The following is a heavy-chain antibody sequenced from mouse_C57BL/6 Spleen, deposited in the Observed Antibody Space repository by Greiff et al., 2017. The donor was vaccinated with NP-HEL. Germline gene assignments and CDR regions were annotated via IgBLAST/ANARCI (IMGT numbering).Heavy chain of an antibody. J-gene: IGHJ4*01. V-gene: IGHV3-6*01. CDR2: ISYDGSN. Sequence: EVQLVESGPGLVKPSQSLSLTCSVTGYSITSGYYWNWIRQFPGNKLEWMGYISYDGSNNYNPSLKNRISITRDTSKNQFFLKLNSVTTEDTATYYCARRLPAMDYWGQGTSVTVSS. CDR1: GYSITSGYY. D-gene: IGHD5-5*01. CDR3: ARRLPAMDY.